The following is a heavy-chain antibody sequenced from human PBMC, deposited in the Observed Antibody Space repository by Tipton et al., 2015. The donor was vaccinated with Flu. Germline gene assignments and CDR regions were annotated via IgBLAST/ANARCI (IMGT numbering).Heavy chain of an antibody. Sequence: TLSLTCTISGGSFSSGGYYWSWIRQSPGKGLEWIGYTYYSGNTYYNPSLQSRVSISLDTSLSQVSLSLKSVTAADTAIYYCATSPGYCSGVTCGHYFDHWGQGILVTVSS. CDR3: ATSPGYCSGVTCGHYFDH. D-gene: IGHD2-15*01. J-gene: IGHJ4*02. V-gene: IGHV4-31*03. CDR2: TYYSGNT. CDR1: GGSFSSGGYY.